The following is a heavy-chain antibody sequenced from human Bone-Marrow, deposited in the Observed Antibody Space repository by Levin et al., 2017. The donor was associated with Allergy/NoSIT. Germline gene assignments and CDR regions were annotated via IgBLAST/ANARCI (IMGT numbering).Heavy chain of an antibody. V-gene: IGHV3-74*03. CDR3: VREQRYKGDY. J-gene: IGHJ4*02. Sequence: GGSLRLSCAASGFTFSSYWMHWVRQAPGKGLVWVSRITSDGSTTYADSVKGRFSISRDNAENTLYLQMNSLRAEDTAVYYCVREQRYKGDYWGQGTLVTVSS. D-gene: IGHD5-12*01. CDR2: ITSDGST. CDR1: GFTFSSYW.